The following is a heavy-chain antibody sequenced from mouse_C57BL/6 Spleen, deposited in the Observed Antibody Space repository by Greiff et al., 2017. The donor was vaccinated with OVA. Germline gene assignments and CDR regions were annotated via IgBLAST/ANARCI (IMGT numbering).Heavy chain of an antibody. CDR1: GFTFSDYG. V-gene: IGHV5-17*01. CDR3: ARPSYYSNPWWYFDV. Sequence: VQVVESGGGLVKPGGSLKLSCAASGFTFSDYGMHWVRQAPEKGLEWVAYISSGSSTIYYADTVKGRFTISRDNAKNTLFLQMTSLRSEDTAMYYCARPSYYSNPWWYFDVWGTGTTVTVSS. J-gene: IGHJ1*03. D-gene: IGHD2-5*01. CDR2: ISSGSSTI.